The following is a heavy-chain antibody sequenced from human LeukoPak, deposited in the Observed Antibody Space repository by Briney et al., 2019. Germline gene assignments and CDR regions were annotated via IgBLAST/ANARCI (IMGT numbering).Heavy chain of an antibody. CDR1: GFTFSSYG. CDR2: IRYDGSNK. Sequence: SGGSLRLSCAASGFTFSSYGMHWVRQAPGKGLEWVAFIRYDGSNKYYADSVKGRFTISRDNTKNTLYLQMNSLRAEDTAVYYCAKDPSFRPGYFDYWGQGTLVTVSS. J-gene: IGHJ4*02. V-gene: IGHV3-30*02. CDR3: AKDPSFRPGYFDY.